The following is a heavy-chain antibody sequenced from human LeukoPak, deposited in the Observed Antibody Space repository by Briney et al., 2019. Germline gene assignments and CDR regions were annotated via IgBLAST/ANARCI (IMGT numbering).Heavy chain of an antibody. D-gene: IGHD3-16*02. CDR1: GGSISSSSYY. CDR3: ARFSYGWRSYYYYYMDV. Sequence: PSETLSLTCTVSGGSISSSSYYWGWIRQPPGKGLEWIGSIYCSGSTYYNPSLKSRVTISVDTSKNQFSLKLSSVTAADTAVYYCARFSYGWRSYYYYYMDVWGKGTTVTVSS. J-gene: IGHJ6*03. CDR2: IYCSGST. V-gene: IGHV4-39*07.